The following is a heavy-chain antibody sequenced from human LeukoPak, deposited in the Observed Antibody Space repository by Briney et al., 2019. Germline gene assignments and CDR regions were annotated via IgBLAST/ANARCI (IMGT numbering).Heavy chain of an antibody. CDR1: GFTFDDYA. D-gene: IGHD5-12*01. Sequence: PGRSLRLSCAASGFTFDDYAMHWVRQAPGKGLEWVSGISWNSGSIGYADSVKGRFTISRDNAKNSLYLQMNSLRAEDTALYYCARGHRNPYSGYDPSGHYYYYYYMDVWGKGTTVTVSS. V-gene: IGHV3-9*01. J-gene: IGHJ6*03. CDR2: ISWNSGSI. CDR3: ARGHRNPYSGYDPSGHYYYYYYMDV.